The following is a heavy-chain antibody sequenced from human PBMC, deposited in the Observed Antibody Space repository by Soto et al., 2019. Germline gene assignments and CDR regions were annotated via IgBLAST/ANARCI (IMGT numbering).Heavy chain of an antibody. J-gene: IGHJ5*02. CDR2: VYHTGDT. V-gene: IGHV4-4*02. D-gene: IGHD2-21*02. CDR1: GGTVASSHW. CDR3: AREIVTAGGNNYFDP. Sequence: QVQLQESGPRLVKPSGSLSLTCGVSGGTVASSHWWSWVRQSPGGGLEWIGNVYHTGDTNFNPSPQSRVTISVDNSNNQFSLRLNSLTAADTAVYFCAREIVTAGGNNYFDPWGPGTLVTFSS.